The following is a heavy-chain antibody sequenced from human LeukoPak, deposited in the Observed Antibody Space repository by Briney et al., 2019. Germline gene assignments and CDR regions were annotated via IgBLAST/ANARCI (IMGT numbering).Heavy chain of an antibody. CDR2: ISGSGGKT. D-gene: IGHD5-12*01. Sequence: GGSLRLSCAASGFTFSSYAMSWVRQVPGKGLEWVSGISGSGGKTYYADSVKGRFTISRDNSKNTLYLQMNSLRAEDTAVYYCASSDSGYDYFDYWGQGTLVTVSS. V-gene: IGHV3-23*01. CDR3: ASSDSGYDYFDY. CDR1: GFTFSSYA. J-gene: IGHJ4*02.